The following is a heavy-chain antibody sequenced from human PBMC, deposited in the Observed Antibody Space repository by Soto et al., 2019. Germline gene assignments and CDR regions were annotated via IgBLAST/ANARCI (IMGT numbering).Heavy chain of an antibody. CDR3: ARDERDSSGIFAI. CDR1: GGSISSGGYY. J-gene: IGHJ3*02. D-gene: IGHD3-22*01. V-gene: IGHV4-31*03. Sequence: SETLSLTCTVSGGSISSGGYYWSWIRQHPGKGLEWIGYMYYTGSTYYNPSLKSRVTISADTSTNQFSLNLSSVTAADTAVYYCARDERDSSGIFAIWGQGTMVTVSS. CDR2: MYYTGST.